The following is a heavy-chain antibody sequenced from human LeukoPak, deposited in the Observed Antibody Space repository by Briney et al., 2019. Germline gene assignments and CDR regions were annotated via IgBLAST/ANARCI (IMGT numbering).Heavy chain of an antibody. D-gene: IGHD6-19*01. J-gene: IGHJ4*02. Sequence: GESLQISCQGSGSLFSSYWIGWVRPVPGKGLEGMGIIYPGDSDIRYSPSFQAQVTISADKSISSAYLQRSSLQASDTAMYYCARLSISGWGDFDYWGQGTLVTVAS. CDR2: IYPGDSDI. CDR1: GSLFSSYW. V-gene: IGHV5-51*01. CDR3: ARLSISGWGDFDY.